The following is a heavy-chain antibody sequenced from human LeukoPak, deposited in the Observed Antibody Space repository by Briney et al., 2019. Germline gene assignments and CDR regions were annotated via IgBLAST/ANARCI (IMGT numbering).Heavy chain of an antibody. V-gene: IGHV3-30*04. CDR3: ARKYFDWLTELGEPNFDY. Sequence: HAGRSLRLSCAASGFTFSSYAMHWVRQAPGKGLEWVAVISYDGSNKYYADSVKGRFTISRDNSKNTLYLQMNSLRAEDTAVYYCARKYFDWLTELGEPNFDYWGQGTLVTVSS. CDR2: ISYDGSNK. CDR1: GFTFSSYA. J-gene: IGHJ4*02. D-gene: IGHD3-9*01.